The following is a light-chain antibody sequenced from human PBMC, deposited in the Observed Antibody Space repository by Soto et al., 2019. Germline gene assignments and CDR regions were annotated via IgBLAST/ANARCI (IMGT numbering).Light chain of an antibody. J-gene: IGKJ2*01. CDR2: TAS. Sequence: DIQMTQSPSSLSASAGDRVTITCRASQSISAYLNWYQHMPGKAPKLLIYTASTLQSGVPSRFSGSGFGTDFTLTISSLQPEDFATYSCQQHYNTMYTFVQGTKLEI. V-gene: IGKV1-39*01. CDR3: QQHYNTMYT. CDR1: QSISAY.